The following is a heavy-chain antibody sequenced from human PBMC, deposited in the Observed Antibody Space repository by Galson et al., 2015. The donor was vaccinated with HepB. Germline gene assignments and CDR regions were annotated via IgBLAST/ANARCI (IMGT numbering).Heavy chain of an antibody. CDR3: ARGRTTQLYSSDPWFDP. CDR2: INPGNDNT. J-gene: IGHJ5*02. D-gene: IGHD6-19*01. CDR1: GYTFTNYA. V-gene: IGHV1-3*01. Sequence: SVKVSCKASGYTFTNYAMHWVRQAPGQRLEWMGWINPGNDNTKYSQKFQGRVTITRDTSASTAYMELSSLRSEDTAVYYCARGRTTQLYSSDPWFDPWGQGTL.